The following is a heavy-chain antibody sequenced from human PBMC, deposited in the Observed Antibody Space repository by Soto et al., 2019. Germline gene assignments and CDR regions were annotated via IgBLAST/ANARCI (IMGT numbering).Heavy chain of an antibody. D-gene: IGHD6-19*01. CDR1: GYTFTNYY. J-gene: IGHJ4*02. CDR2: INPSGGST. V-gene: IGHV1-46*01. Sequence: QVQLVQSGAEVKKPGASVKVSCKASGYTFTNYYMHWVRQAPGQGLEWMGIINPSGGSTTYTQKFQGRVTMTSDTSTSTVYQDLSCLRSEDTAVYYCARGFSSGWLIGYWGQGTPVTDSS. CDR3: ARGFSSGWLIGY.